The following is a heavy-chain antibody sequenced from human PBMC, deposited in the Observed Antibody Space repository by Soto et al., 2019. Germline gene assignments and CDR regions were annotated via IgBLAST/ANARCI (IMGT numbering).Heavy chain of an antibody. D-gene: IGHD5-12*01. CDR2: IYYSGGT. J-gene: IGHJ4*02. CDR3: ARARLQFDY. V-gene: IGHV4-61*08. CDR1: GGSISSGGYS. Sequence: SETLSLTCAVSGGSISSGGYSWSWIRQPPGKGLEWIGYIYYSGGTNYNPSLKSRVTISVDTSKNQFSLKLSSVTAADTAVYYCARARLQFDYWGQGTLVTVSS.